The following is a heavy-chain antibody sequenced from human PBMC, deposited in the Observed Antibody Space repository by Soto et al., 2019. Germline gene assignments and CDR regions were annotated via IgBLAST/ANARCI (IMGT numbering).Heavy chain of an antibody. CDR1: GFTFSSYG. D-gene: IGHD3-3*01. CDR2: ISYDGSNK. J-gene: IGHJ6*02. CDR3: AKDRYYDFWSGYPDDGMDV. Sequence: QVQLVESGGGVVQPGRSLRLSCAASGFTFSSYGMHWVRQAPGKGLEWVAVISYDGSNKYYADFVKGRFTISRDNSKNTLYLQMNSLRAEDTAVYYCAKDRYYDFWSGYPDDGMDVWGQGTTVTVSS. V-gene: IGHV3-30*18.